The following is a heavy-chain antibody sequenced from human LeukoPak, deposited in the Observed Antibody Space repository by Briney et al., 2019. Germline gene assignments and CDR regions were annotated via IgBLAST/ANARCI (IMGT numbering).Heavy chain of an antibody. CDR3: VRDGGVSGYDLLDY. V-gene: IGHV3-7*01. Sequence: GGSLRLSCAASGFTFSSYRMSWVRQAPGKGLEWVANIKQDRSEKYYVDSVKGRFTISRDNAKNSLYLQMNSLRAEDTAVYYCVRDGGVSGYDLLDYWGQGTLVTVSS. CDR2: IKQDRSEK. D-gene: IGHD5-12*01. J-gene: IGHJ4*02. CDR1: GFTFSSYR.